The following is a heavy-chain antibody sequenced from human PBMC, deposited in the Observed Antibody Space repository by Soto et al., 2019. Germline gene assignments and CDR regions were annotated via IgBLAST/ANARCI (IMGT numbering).Heavy chain of an antibody. J-gene: IGHJ6*03. CDR3: ARAGAYSSANMNV. Sequence: EVQLVESGGGLVQPGGSLRVSCAASGLNVSSNSRNWVRQAPGRGLEWVSITYSGGSSYYADSVKGRFTISRDNSHNTLFLQMNCLRAEDTAVYYCARAGAYSSANMNVWGKGTTVTVSS. V-gene: IGHV3-66*01. D-gene: IGHD6-25*01. CDR1: GLNVSSNS. CDR2: TYSGGSS.